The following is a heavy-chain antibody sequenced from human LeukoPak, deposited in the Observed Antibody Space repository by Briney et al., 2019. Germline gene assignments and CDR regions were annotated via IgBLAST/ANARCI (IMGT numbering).Heavy chain of an antibody. CDR3: ARGGGLDV. CDR2: INHNGNVN. CDR1: GFTFSSYW. D-gene: IGHD3-16*01. J-gene: IGHJ6*02. V-gene: IGHV3-7*03. Sequence: GGSLRLSCAASGFTFSSYWMNWARQAPGKGLEWVASINHNGNVNYYVDSVKGRFTISRDNAKNSLYLQMSNLRAEDTAVYFCARGGGLDVWGQGSTVTVSS.